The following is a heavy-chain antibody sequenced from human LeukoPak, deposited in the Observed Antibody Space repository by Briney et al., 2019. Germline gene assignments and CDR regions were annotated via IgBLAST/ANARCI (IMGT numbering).Heavy chain of an antibody. Sequence: GESLKISCKGSGYRFTSYWIGWVRQMPGKGLEWMGIIYPGDSDTRYSPSFQGQVTISADKSISTAYLQWSSLKASDTAMYYCARQDVATWTATADYYYYGMDVWGQGTTVTVSS. CDR1: GYRFTSYW. J-gene: IGHJ6*02. CDR3: ARQDVATWTATADYYYYGMDV. CDR2: IYPGDSDT. V-gene: IGHV5-51*01. D-gene: IGHD5-12*01.